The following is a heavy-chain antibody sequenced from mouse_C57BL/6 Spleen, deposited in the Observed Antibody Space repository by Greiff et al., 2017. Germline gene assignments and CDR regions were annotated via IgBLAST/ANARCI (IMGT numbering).Heavy chain of an antibody. CDR3: ARREEYDYDFDY. CDR1: GYTFTSYW. J-gene: IGHJ2*01. D-gene: IGHD2-4*01. V-gene: IGHV1-53*01. Sequence: QVQLQQPGTELVKPGASVKLSCKASGYTFTSYWMHWVKQSHGKSLEWIGDINPNNGGTSYNQKFKGKATLTVDKSSSTAYMELRSLTSEDSAVYYCARREEYDYDFDYWGQGTTLTVSS. CDR2: INPNNGGT.